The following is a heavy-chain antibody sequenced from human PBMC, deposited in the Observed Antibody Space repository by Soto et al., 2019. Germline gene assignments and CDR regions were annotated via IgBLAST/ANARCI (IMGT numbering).Heavy chain of an antibody. Sequence: ASVKVSCKXSGYTFTGYYMHWVRQAPGQGLEWMGWINPNSGGTNYAQKFQGRVTMTRDTSISTAYMELSRLRSDDTAVYYCAREEDVLRFLEWLLPGMDVWGQGTTVTVSS. V-gene: IGHV1-2*02. D-gene: IGHD3-3*01. CDR2: INPNSGGT. CDR3: AREEDVLRFLEWLLPGMDV. CDR1: GYTFTGYY. J-gene: IGHJ6*02.